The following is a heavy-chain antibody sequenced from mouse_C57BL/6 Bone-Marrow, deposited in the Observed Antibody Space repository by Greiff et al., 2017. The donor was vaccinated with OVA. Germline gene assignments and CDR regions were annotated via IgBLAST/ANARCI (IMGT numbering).Heavy chain of an antibody. J-gene: IGHJ2*01. CDR1: GYTFTDYY. CDR2: INPYNGGT. Sequence: VQLKESGPVLVKPGASVKMSCKASGYTFTDYYMNWVKQSHGKSLEWIGVINPYNGGTSYNQKFKGKATLTVDKSSSTAYMELNSLTSEDSAVYYCAGVVATEDIDYWGQGTTLTVSS. D-gene: IGHD1-1*01. CDR3: AGVVATEDIDY. V-gene: IGHV1-19*01.